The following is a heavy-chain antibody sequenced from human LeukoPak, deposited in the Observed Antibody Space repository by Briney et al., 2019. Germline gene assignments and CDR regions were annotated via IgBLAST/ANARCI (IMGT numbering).Heavy chain of an antibody. D-gene: IGHD3-22*01. CDR1: GYTFTSYA. V-gene: IGHV1-46*01. J-gene: IGHJ4*02. CDR3: ARGDTSGYYYFDY. Sequence: GASVKVSCKASGYTFTSYAMNWVRQAPGQGLEWMGVINPSGGSTSYAQKFQGRVTMTRDTSTSTVYMELSSLRSEDTAVFYCARGDTSGYYYFDYWGQGTLVTVSS. CDR2: INPSGGST.